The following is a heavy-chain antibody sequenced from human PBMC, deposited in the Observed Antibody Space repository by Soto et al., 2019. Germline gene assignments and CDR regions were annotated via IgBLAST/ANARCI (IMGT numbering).Heavy chain of an antibody. CDR1: GYTFRNFG. CDR3: ARENSYFDY. J-gene: IGHJ4*02. V-gene: IGHV1-18*01. Sequence: QIQLLQSGAEVKKPGASVKVTCKASGYTFRNFGISWVRQAPGQGLEWMGWISAYNANANNAPKFQGRLTITADTSTSTAYMELRSLRSDDKAVYYCARENSYFDYWGQGTLVTVSS. CDR2: ISAYNANA.